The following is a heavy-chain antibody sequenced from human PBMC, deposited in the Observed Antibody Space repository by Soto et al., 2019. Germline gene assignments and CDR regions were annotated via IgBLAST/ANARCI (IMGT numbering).Heavy chain of an antibody. J-gene: IGHJ4*02. CDR1: GYTFTNFG. CDR2: ISTNKGNT. Sequence: ASVKVSCKTSGYTFTNFGISWVRQAPGQGLEWMGWISTNKGNTKSAQMLQGRVTMTTDTSTSTVYMELRSLMSGYTAMYYCAREYFRKGVFYGVDYWGQGTLVTVSS. CDR3: AREYFRKGVFYGVDY. V-gene: IGHV1-18*01. D-gene: IGHD2-8*01.